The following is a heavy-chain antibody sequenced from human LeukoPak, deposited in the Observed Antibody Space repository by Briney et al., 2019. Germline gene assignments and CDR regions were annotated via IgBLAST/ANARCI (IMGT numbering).Heavy chain of an antibody. Sequence: GGSLRLSCAASGFTFSSYGMHWVRQAPGKGLEWVAVISYGGSNKYYADSVKGRFTISRDNSKNTLYLQMNSLRAEDTAVYYCAKDRYSYSYFDYWGQGTLVTVSS. CDR3: AKDRYSYSYFDY. CDR2: ISYGGSNK. V-gene: IGHV3-30*18. J-gene: IGHJ4*02. D-gene: IGHD5-18*01. CDR1: GFTFSSYG.